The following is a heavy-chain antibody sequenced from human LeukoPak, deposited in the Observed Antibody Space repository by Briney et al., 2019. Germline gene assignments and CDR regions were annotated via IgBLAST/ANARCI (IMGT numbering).Heavy chain of an antibody. CDR1: GFIFDDYG. D-gene: IGHD4-17*01. Sequence: TGGSLRLSCAASGFIFDDYGMSWVRQAPGKGLEWVSGINWNGGSTGYADSVKGRFTISRDNAKNSLYLRMNSLRAEDTALYYCARFNGDYYRIDYWGRGTLVTVSS. J-gene: IGHJ4*02. V-gene: IGHV3-20*04. CDR3: ARFNGDYYRIDY. CDR2: INWNGGST.